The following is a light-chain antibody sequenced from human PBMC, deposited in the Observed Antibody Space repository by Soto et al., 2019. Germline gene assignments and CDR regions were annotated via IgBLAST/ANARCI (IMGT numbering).Light chain of an antibody. CDR3: ASWDDSLNGAV. J-gene: IGLJ7*01. Sequence: SVLTQSPSASGTPGQRVTISCSGSSSNIGSYTVSWYQQLPGTAPKLLIYNNNQRPSGVPARFSGSKSGTSASLAISGPQSEDEADYYCASWDDSLNGAVFGGGTQLTVL. CDR1: SSNIGSYT. CDR2: NNN. V-gene: IGLV1-44*01.